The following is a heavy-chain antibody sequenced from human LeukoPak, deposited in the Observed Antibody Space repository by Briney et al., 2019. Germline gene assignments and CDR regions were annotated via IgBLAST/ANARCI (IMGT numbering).Heavy chain of an antibody. V-gene: IGHV1-18*01. D-gene: IGHD6-19*01. J-gene: IGHJ5*02. CDR3: ARENGYRQWLVQENWFDP. Sequence: GASVKVSCKASGYTFTSYGISWVRQAPGQGLEWMGWISAYNGNTNYAQKLQGSVTMTTDTSTSTAYMELRSLRSDDTAVYYCARENGYRQWLVQENWFDPWGQGTLVTVSS. CDR1: GYTFTSYG. CDR2: ISAYNGNT.